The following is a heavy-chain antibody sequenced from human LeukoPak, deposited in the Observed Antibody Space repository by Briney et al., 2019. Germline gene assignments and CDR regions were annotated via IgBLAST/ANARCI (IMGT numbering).Heavy chain of an antibody. J-gene: IGHJ4*02. V-gene: IGHV3-23*01. CDR1: EFTFDNYT. Sequence: GGSLRLSCAASEFTFDNYTMSWVRQAPGKGLEWVSVISGSGYYSYYADSVKGRFTVSRDNSKTTLYLQMNSLRADDTAVYYCAKGGPTGSNYFDFWGQGTLVTVSS. D-gene: IGHD1-26*01. CDR2: ISGSGYYS. CDR3: AKGGPTGSNYFDF.